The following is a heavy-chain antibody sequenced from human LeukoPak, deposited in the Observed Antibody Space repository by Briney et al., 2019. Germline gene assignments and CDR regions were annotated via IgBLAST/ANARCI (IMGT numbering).Heavy chain of an antibody. Sequence: GVSLRLSCAASGFIFSNYAMSWVRQAPGKGLEWVSTISGSDDSTYYADSVRGRFTISRDNSKNTLCLQMNSLRAEDTAVYYCAKSRPGGGSCYNYWGQGTLVTVSS. J-gene: IGHJ4*02. CDR1: GFIFSNYA. CDR2: ISGSDDST. D-gene: IGHD2-15*01. V-gene: IGHV3-23*01. CDR3: AKSRPGGGSCYNY.